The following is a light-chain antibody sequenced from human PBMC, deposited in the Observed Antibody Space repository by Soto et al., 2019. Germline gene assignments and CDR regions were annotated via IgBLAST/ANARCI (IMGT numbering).Light chain of an antibody. CDR2: KAS. CDR1: QTISSW. CDR3: QHYNSYSDA. Sequence: DIQMTQSPSTLSGSVGDRVTITCRASQTISSWLAWYQQKPGKAPKLLISKASTLKSGVPSRFSGSGSGTAFTLTISSLQPDDFATYYCQHYNSYSDAFGQGTKVELK. J-gene: IGKJ1*01. V-gene: IGKV1-5*03.